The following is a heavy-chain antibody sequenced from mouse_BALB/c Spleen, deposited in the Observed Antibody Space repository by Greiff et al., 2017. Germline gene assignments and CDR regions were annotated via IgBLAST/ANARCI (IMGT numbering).Heavy chain of an antibody. CDR1: GFAFRSYD. Sequence: EVNVVESGGGLVKPGGSLKLSCAASGFAFRSYDLSWVRQTPEKRLAWVAYISSGGGSTYYPDTVKGRFTISRDNAKNTLYLQMSSLKSEDTAMYYCARQIEGFAYWGQGTLVTVSA. CDR3: ARQIEGFAY. V-gene: IGHV5-12-1*01. CDR2: ISSGGGST. J-gene: IGHJ3*01.